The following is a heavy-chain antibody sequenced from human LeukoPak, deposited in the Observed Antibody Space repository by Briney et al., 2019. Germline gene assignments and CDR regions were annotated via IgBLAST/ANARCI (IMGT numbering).Heavy chain of an antibody. CDR2: ISGSGGST. V-gene: IGHV3-23*01. Sequence: GGSLRLSCEVSGFTSSTYTMNWVRQAPGKGLEWVSAISGSGGSTYYADSVKGRFTISRDNSKNTLYLQMNSLRAEDTAVYYCAKDPYEGYYYYYMDVWGKGTTVTISS. D-gene: IGHD5-12*01. CDR3: AKDPYEGYYYYYMDV. J-gene: IGHJ6*03. CDR1: GFTSSTYT.